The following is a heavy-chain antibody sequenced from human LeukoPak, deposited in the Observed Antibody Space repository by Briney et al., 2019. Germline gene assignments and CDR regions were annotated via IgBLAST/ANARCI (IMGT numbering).Heavy chain of an antibody. CDR3: AKWLRVATTYFDY. J-gene: IGHJ4*02. Sequence: GGSLRLSCAASGFTFSSYAMSWVRQTPGKGLEWVSTIPDGSSTTYYADSVKGRFTISRDNSKNTLYMQMNSLGAEDTAVYYCAKWLRVATTYFDYWGQGTLVTVSS. CDR1: GFTFSSYA. D-gene: IGHD5-24*01. V-gene: IGHV3-23*01. CDR2: IPDGSSTT.